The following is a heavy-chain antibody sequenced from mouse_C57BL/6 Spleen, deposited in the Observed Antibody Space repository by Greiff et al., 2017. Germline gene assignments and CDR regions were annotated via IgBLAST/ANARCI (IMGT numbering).Heavy chain of an antibody. V-gene: IGHV1-64*01. CDR2: IHPNSGST. J-gene: IGHJ3*01. CDR3: ARSDYGSSPFAC. Sequence: VQLQQPGAELVKPGASVKLSCKASGYTFTSYWMHWVKQRPGQGLEWIGMIHPNSGSTNYNEKFKSKATLTVDKSASTAYMQLSSLTSEDAAVYYCARSDYGSSPFACWGQGTLVTVSA. D-gene: IGHD1-1*01. CDR1: GYTFTSYW.